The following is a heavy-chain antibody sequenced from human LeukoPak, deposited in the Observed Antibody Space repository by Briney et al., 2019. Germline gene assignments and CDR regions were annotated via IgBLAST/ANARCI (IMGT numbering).Heavy chain of an antibody. D-gene: IGHD6-13*01. CDR1: GFTFSSYW. Sequence: PGGSLRLSCAASGFTFSSYWMSWVRQAPGKGLEWVANIKQDGSEKYYVDSVKGRFTISRDNAKNSLYLQMNSLRAEDTAVYYCARYSSSWSPNYYYGMDVWGQGTRSPSP. CDR2: IKQDGSEK. CDR3: ARYSSSWSPNYYYGMDV. J-gene: IGHJ6*02. V-gene: IGHV3-7*01.